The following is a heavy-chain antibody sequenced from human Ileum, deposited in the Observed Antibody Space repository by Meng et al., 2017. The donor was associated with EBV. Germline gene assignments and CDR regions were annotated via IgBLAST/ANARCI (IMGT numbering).Heavy chain of an antibody. V-gene: IGHV4-4*02. Sequence: QGSGPGLVQPSEPLSPLFAISGGSIRSDYWGSWVRQSPEKGLEWIGEMYPTGPTYYNPSLKGRVSISIDKSKNQLSLKLNSVTAADTAVYYCVRGGTYYLSYWGQGSLVTVSS. D-gene: IGHD1-26*01. CDR2: MYPTGPT. CDR1: GGSIRSDYW. CDR3: VRGGTYYLSY. J-gene: IGHJ4*02.